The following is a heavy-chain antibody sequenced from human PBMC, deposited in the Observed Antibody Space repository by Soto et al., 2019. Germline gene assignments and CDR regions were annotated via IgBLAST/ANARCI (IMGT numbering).Heavy chain of an antibody. CDR3: AGDVSGYSSRAFDY. Sequence: QVQLQESGPGLVKPSETLSLTCTVSGASVTNDGYYWSWVRQPPGKGLEWIGYISNSGSTKYSPSLKSRITISVDMSKNQFSLKVNSMTAAETGVYFCAGDVSGYSSRAFDYWGRGMLVTVSS. CDR1: GASVTNDGYY. J-gene: IGHJ4*02. V-gene: IGHV4-61*08. CDR2: ISNSGST. D-gene: IGHD6-25*01.